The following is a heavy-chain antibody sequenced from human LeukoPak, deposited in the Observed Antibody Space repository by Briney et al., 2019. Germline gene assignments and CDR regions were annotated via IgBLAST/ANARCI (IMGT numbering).Heavy chain of an antibody. Sequence: GGSLRLFCAASGFTFSVYEMNWVRQAPGKGLEWVSYISSSGSTIYYADSVKGRFTISRDNAKNSLYLQMNSLRAEDTAVYYCARGPYSSGWYYFDYWGQGTLVTVSS. D-gene: IGHD6-19*01. CDR1: GFTFSVYE. CDR2: ISSSGSTI. V-gene: IGHV3-48*03. CDR3: ARGPYSSGWYYFDY. J-gene: IGHJ4*02.